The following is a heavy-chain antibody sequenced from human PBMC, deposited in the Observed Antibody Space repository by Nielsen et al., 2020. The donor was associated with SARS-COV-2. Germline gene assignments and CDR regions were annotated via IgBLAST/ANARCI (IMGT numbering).Heavy chain of an antibody. Sequence: GGSLRLSCAASGFTFSSYAMSWVRQAPGKGLEWVSAISGSGGSTYYADSVKGRFTISRDNSKNTLYLQMNSLRAEDTAVYYCAKTHVLRYFDWLLRYFDYWGQGTLVTVSS. CDR3: AKTHVLRYFDWLLRYFDY. CDR1: GFTFSSYA. CDR2: ISGSGGST. D-gene: IGHD3-9*01. J-gene: IGHJ4*02. V-gene: IGHV3-23*01.